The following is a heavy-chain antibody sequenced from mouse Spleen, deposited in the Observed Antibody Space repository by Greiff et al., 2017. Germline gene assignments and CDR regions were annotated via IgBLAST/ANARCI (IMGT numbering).Heavy chain of an antibody. D-gene: IGHD1-2*01. CDR3: ARDVTTAPWYFDV. J-gene: IGHJ1*03. Sequence: EVKLMESGGGLVKPGGSLKLSCAASGFNFSSSAMSWVRQTPEKRLEWVATISDGGSYTYYPDNVKGRFTISRDNAKNNLYLQLSHLKSEDTAMYYCARDVTTAPWYFDVWGTGTTVTVSS. CDR2: ISDGGSYT. V-gene: IGHV5-4*01. CDR1: GFNFSSSA.